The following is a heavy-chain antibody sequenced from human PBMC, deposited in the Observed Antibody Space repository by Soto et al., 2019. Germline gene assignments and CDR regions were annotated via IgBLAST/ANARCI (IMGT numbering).Heavy chain of an antibody. CDR1: GDTFTSYY. CDR2: INPHGGST. D-gene: IGHD3-16*02. V-gene: IGHV1-46*01. CDR3: ASSPGGNFRLIIEGSNWFDP. J-gene: IGHJ5*02. Sequence: ASVKVSCKAPGDTFTSYYLNWVRQAPGQGLEWMGVINPHGGSTKYAQKFQGRVTMTRDTSRSTVYMELRSLRSADTAIYYCASSPGGNFRLIIEGSNWFDPWGQGTLVTVSA.